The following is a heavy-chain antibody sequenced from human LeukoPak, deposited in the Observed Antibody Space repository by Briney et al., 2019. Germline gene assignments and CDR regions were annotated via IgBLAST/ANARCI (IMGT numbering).Heavy chain of an antibody. D-gene: IGHD6-19*01. CDR1: GGSISSGGYY. CDR2: MYYSGST. V-gene: IGHV4-39*01. CDR3: ARHAGSGWYGVDY. Sequence: SETLSLTCTVSGGSISSGGYYWGWIRQPPGKGLEWTGSMYYSGSTYYNPSLKSRVTISVDTSKNQFSLKLSSVTAADTAVYYCARHAGSGWYGVDYWGQGTLVTVSS. J-gene: IGHJ4*02.